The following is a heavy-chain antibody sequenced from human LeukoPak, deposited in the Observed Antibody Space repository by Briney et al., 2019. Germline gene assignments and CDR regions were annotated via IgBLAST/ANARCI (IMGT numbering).Heavy chain of an antibody. Sequence: SETLSLTCTVSGGPISSGGYYWSWIRQPPGKGLEWIGYIYHSGSTYYNPSLKSRVTISVDRSKNQFSLKLSSVTAADTAVYYCASFTIFGAGDYWGQGTLVTVSS. D-gene: IGHD3-3*01. CDR1: GGPISSGGYY. CDR3: ASFTIFGAGDY. CDR2: IYHSGST. J-gene: IGHJ4*02. V-gene: IGHV4-30-2*01.